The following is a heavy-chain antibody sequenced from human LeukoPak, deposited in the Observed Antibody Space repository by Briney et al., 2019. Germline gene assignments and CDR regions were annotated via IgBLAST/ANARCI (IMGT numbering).Heavy chain of an antibody. D-gene: IGHD2/OR15-2a*01. Sequence: PGGSLRLSCAASGFTFSGYWMCWVRQAPGKGLEWVANIKKDGSEKYYVDSVKGRFTISRDNAKNSLYLQMNSLRAEDTAVYYCASQYSGRFDYWAQGTLVTVSS. CDR1: GFTFSGYW. CDR3: ASQYSGRFDY. CDR2: IKKDGSEK. J-gene: IGHJ4*02. V-gene: IGHV3-7*05.